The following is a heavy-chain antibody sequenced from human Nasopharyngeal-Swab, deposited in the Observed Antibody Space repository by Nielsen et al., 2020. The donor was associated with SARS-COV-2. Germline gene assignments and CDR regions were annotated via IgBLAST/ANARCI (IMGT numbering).Heavy chain of an antibody. J-gene: IGHJ5*02. CDR2: INPSGGST. Sequence: ASVKVSCKASGYTFTSYYMHCVRQAPGQGLEWMGIINPSGGSTSYAQKFQGRVTMTRDTSTSTVYMELSSLRSEDTAVYYCARDGEYSSSSKCNWFDPWGQGTLVTVSS. CDR1: GYTFTSYY. D-gene: IGHD6-6*01. CDR3: ARDGEYSSSSKCNWFDP. V-gene: IGHV1-46*01.